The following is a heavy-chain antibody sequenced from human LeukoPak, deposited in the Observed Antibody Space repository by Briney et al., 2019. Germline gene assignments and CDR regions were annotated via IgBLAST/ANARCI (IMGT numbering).Heavy chain of an antibody. CDR3: ARNISVVDSYSFDC. Sequence: SETLSLTCTVSGGSIRSSSYYWAWIRQPPGKGLEWIGSIYFSGSTHYNPSLRSRVTISVDTSKNQFSLKLSSVTAADTAVYYCARNISVVDSYSFDCWGQGTLVTVSS. J-gene: IGHJ4*02. CDR1: GGSIRSSSYY. V-gene: IGHV4-39*01. D-gene: IGHD2-21*01. CDR2: IYFSGST.